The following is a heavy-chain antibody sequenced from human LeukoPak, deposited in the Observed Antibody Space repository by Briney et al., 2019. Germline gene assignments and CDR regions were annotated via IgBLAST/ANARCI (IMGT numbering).Heavy chain of an antibody. CDR1: GYIITSYY. CDR3: ARGRSKRNDAFDI. CDR2: MNPNSGNT. V-gene: IGHV1-8*03. Sequence: ASVKVSCKASGYIITSYYMHWVRQAPGQGLEWMGWMNPNSGNTGYAQKFQGRVTITRNTSISTAYMELSSLRSEDTAVYYCARGRSKRNDAFDIWGQGTMVTVSS. J-gene: IGHJ3*02.